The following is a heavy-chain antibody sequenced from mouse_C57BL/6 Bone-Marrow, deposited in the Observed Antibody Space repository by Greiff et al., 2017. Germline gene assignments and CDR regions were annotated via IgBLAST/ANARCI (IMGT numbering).Heavy chain of an antibody. V-gene: IGHV5-6*01. CDR1: GFTFSSYG. CDR3: ARHAGFAY. J-gene: IGHJ3*01. Sequence: DVQLVESGGDLVKPGGSLKLSCAASGFTFSSYGMSWVRQTPDKRLEWVATISSGGSYTYYPDSVKGRFTISRDNAKNTLYLQMSSLKSEDTAMYYCARHAGFAYWGQGTLVTVSA. CDR2: ISSGGSYT.